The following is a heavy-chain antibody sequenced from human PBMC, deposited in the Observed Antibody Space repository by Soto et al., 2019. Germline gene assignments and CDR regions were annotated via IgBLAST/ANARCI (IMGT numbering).Heavy chain of an antibody. CDR1: GFTFSSYS. Sequence: GGSLRLSCAASGFTFSSYSMNWVRQAPGKGLEWVSSISSSSSYIYYADSVKGRFTISRDNAKNSLYLQMNSLRAEDTAVYYCARDMQYQLIVEGYYYYGMDVWGQGTTVTVSS. CDR3: ARDMQYQLIVEGYYYYGMDV. J-gene: IGHJ6*02. V-gene: IGHV3-21*01. D-gene: IGHD2-2*01. CDR2: ISSSSSYI.